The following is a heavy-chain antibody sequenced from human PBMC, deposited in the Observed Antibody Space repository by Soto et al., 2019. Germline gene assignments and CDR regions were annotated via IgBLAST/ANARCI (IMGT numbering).Heavy chain of an antibody. Sequence: PSETLSLTCAVSGGSITSSGYSWTWIRQPPGKGLEWIGYIYHTGTTYYNPSLKSRLTISLDRSKNHFSLKLTSVTAADTAVYFCARELLMLRGAGGTDVWGQGTTVTVSS. CDR3: ARELLMLRGAGGTDV. V-gene: IGHV4-30-2*01. CDR1: GGSITSSGYS. CDR2: IYHTGTT. D-gene: IGHD3-10*01. J-gene: IGHJ6*02.